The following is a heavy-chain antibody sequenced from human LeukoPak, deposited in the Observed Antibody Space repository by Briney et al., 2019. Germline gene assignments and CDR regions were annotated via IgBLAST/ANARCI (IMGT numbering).Heavy chain of an antibody. V-gene: IGHV1-18*01. J-gene: IGHJ4*02. CDR2: IRGDNGNT. Sequence: ASVKVSCKASGYTFSNYGISWVRQAPGQGLEWVGWIRGDNGNTNYAQKLQGRVTMTEDTSTDTAYMELSSLRSEDTAVYYCATVLEFWGQGTLVTVSS. CDR3: ATVLEF. CDR1: GYTFSNYG.